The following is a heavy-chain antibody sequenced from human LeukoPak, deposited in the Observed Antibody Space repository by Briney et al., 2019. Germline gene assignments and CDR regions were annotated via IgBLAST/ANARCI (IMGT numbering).Heavy chain of an antibody. D-gene: IGHD3-10*01. CDR1: GFTFGTYS. CDR3: ARDAMVRGVLIDY. V-gene: IGHV3-21*01. J-gene: IGHJ4*02. Sequence: GGSLRLSCAASGFTFGTYSMNWVRQAPGKGLEWVSSISSSSSYIYYADSVKGRFTISRDNAKNSLFLQMSSLRAEDTAVYYCARDAMVRGVLIDYWGREPWSPSPQ. CDR2: ISSSSSYI.